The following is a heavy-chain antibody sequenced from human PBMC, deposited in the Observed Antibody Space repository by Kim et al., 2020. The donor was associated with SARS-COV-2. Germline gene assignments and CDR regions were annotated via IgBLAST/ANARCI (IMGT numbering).Heavy chain of an antibody. D-gene: IGHD2-15*01. J-gene: IGHJ1*01. CDR2: IWYDGSNK. Sequence: GGSLRLSCAAPGFTFSSYGMHWVRQAPGKGLEWVAVIWYDGSNKYYADSVKGRFTISRDNSKNTLYLQMNSLRAEDTAVYYCARDRAGAAPRAYFQHWGQGTLVTVSS. CDR3: ARDRAGAAPRAYFQH. V-gene: IGHV3-33*01. CDR1: GFTFSSYG.